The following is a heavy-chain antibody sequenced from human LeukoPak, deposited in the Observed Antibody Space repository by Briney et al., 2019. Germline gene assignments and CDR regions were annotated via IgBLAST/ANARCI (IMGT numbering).Heavy chain of an antibody. V-gene: IGHV4-59*01. CDR3: AREVHSSGWYDY. D-gene: IGHD6-19*01. J-gene: IGHJ4*02. Sequence: SETLSLTCTVSGGSISSYYWSWIRQPPGKGLEWIGYIYYSGSTNYNPSLKSRVTISVDTSKNQFSLKLSSVTAADTAVYYCAREVHSSGWYDYWGQGTLVTVSS. CDR2: IYYSGST. CDR1: GGSISSYY.